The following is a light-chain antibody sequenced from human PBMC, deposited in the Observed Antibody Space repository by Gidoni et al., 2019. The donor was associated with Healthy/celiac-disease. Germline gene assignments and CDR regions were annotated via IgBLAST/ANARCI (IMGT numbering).Light chain of an antibody. CDR1: QSVSSSY. CDR3: QQYGSSPWT. V-gene: IGKV3-20*01. Sequence: EIVLTQSPGTLSLSPGERATLSCRASQSVSSSYLAWYQQKPGQAPRLLIYGASSRATGIPDRFSGRGSATDFTLTISRLEPEDFAVYYCQQYGSSPWTFGQGTKVEIK. J-gene: IGKJ1*01. CDR2: GAS.